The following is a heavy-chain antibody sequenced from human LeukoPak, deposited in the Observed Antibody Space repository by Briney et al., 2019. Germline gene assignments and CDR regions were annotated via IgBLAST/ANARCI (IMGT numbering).Heavy chain of an antibody. J-gene: IGHJ4*02. Sequence: GGSLRLSCAASGFTLTNYWMSWVRQAPGKGLEWVANVKQDGSGEYYVDSVKGRFNISRDSAKNSLYLQMNSLRAEDTAVYYCARGDFDCWGQGTLVTVSS. V-gene: IGHV3-7*03. CDR2: VKQDGSGE. CDR3: ARGDFDC. CDR1: GFTLTNYW.